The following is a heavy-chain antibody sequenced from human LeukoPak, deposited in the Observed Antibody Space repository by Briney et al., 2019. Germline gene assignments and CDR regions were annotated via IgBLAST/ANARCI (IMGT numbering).Heavy chain of an antibody. Sequence: ASETLSLTCTVSGGSISSSSYYWGWIRQPPGKGLEWIGSIYYSGSTYYNPSLKSRVTISVDTSKNQFSLKLSSVTAADTAVYYCARLIKARYDYVWGSYRSRKGHAFDIWGQGTMVTVSS. V-gene: IGHV4-39*07. D-gene: IGHD3-16*02. CDR2: IYYSGST. CDR3: ARLIKARYDYVWGSYRSRKGHAFDI. CDR1: GGSISSSSYY. J-gene: IGHJ3*02.